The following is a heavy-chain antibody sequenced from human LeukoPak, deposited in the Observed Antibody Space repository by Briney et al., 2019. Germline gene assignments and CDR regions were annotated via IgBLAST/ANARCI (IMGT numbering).Heavy chain of an antibody. V-gene: IGHV4-39*01. J-gene: IGHJ6*03. Sequence: SETLSLTCTVSGDSISSSSYYWGWIRQPPGKGLEWIGSIYYSGSTYYNPSLKSRVTISVDTSKNQFSLKLSSVTAADTAVYYCARHPMITFGGVIVIRRYYYYMDVWGKGTTVTVSS. CDR1: GDSISSSSYY. D-gene: IGHD3-16*02. CDR2: IYYSGST. CDR3: ARHPMITFGGVIVIRRYYYYMDV.